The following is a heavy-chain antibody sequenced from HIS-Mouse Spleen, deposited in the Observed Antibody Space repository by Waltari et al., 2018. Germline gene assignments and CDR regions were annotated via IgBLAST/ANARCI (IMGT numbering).Heavy chain of an antibody. CDR1: GFTFSSYG. J-gene: IGHJ4*02. D-gene: IGHD5-12*01. CDR2: ISYDGSNK. CDR3: AKVGYSGYDSDY. V-gene: IGHV3-30*18. Sequence: QVQLVESGGGVVQPGRSLRLSCAASGFTFSSYGMHWVRQAPGKGLEWVAVISYDGSNKYYADSVKGRFTISRDNSKNTLYLQMNSLRAEDTAVYYCAKVGYSGYDSDYWGQGTLVTVSS.